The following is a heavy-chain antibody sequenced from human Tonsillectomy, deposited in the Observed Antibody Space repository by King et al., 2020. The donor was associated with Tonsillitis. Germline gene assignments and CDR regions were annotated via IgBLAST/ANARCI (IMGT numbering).Heavy chain of an antibody. D-gene: IGHD6-13*01. CDR1: GGSISDSY. CDR2: IYYSGST. CDR3: ARGISTWYANYWFDP. J-gene: IGHJ5*02. V-gene: IGHV4-59*01. Sequence: VQLQESGPGLVKPSETLSLTCTVFGGSISDSYWNWIRQPPGKGLEWIGYIYYSGSTNYNPSLKSRVTISVDTSKNHFSLKLSSVTAADTAVYNCARGISTWYANYWFDPWGQGTRVTVSS.